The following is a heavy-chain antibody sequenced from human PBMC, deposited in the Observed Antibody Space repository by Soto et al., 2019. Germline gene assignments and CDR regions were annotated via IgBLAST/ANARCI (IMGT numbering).Heavy chain of an antibody. Sequence: GVSLRLSWSSSVFSFSRYGMNGFPQSPGTGLVWVSSISSSSSYIYYADSVKGRFTISRDNAKNSLYLQMNSLRAEDKAVYYCAGRGYSGYDSPYWGQGNLVNGSA. J-gene: IGHJ4*02. CDR2: ISSSSSYI. V-gene: IGHV3-21*01. D-gene: IGHD5-12*01. CDR1: VFSFSRYG. CDR3: AGRGYSGYDSPY.